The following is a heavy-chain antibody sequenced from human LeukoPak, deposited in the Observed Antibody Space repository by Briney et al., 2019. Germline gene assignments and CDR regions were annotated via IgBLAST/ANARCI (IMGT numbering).Heavy chain of an antibody. D-gene: IGHD3-22*01. V-gene: IGHV4-34*01. CDR2: INHSGST. Sequence: PSETLSLTCAVYGGSFSGYYWSWIRQPPGKGLEWIGEINHSGSTNYNPSLKSRVTISVDTSKNQFSLKLSSVTAADTAVYYCARGYFDSSGYYNPFDRWGQGTLVTVSS. J-gene: IGHJ4*02. CDR3: ARGYFDSSGYYNPFDR. CDR1: GGSFSGYY.